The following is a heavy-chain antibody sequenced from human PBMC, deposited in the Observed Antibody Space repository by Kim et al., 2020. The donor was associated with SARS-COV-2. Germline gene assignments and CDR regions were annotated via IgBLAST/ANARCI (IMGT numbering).Heavy chain of an antibody. J-gene: IGHJ4*02. CDR3: ARFHPKSEGFDY. V-gene: IGHV4-4*09. Sequence: NYHPSLKSRVTISVDTSKNQFSLKLSSVTAADTAVYYCARFHPKSEGFDYWGQGTLVTVSS.